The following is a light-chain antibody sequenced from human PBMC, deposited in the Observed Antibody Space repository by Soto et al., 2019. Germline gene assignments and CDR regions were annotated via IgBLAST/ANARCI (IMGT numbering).Light chain of an antibody. V-gene: IGLV2-14*01. J-gene: IGLJ2*01. CDR2: DVS. CDR3: RSYTSSSTPVV. CDR1: SSDVGGYNY. Sequence: QSVLTQPASVSGSPGQSITISCTGTSSDVGGYNYVSWYQQHPGKAPKLMIYDVSNRPSGVSNRFSGSKSVNTASLTISGLQAEDEADYYCRSYTSSSTPVVFGGGTKLTVL.